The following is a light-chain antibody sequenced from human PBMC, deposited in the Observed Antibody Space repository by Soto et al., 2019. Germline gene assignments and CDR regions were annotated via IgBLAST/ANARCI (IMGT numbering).Light chain of an antibody. J-gene: IGKJ3*01. Sequence: DIVMTQSPLSLPVTPGEPASISCRSSQRLLYSNGYNYLDRYLQKPGQSPQLLIYFGSNRASGVPDRVSGSGSGTDFTLTISNVEAEDVGVYYCVHSLRPPLTFGPGTKVDVK. CDR1: QRLLYSNGYNY. CDR2: FGS. V-gene: IGKV2-28*01. CDR3: VHSLRPPLT.